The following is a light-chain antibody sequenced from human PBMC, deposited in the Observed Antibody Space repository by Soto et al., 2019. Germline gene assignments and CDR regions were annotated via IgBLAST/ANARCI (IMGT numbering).Light chain of an antibody. CDR3: QQFGTSPYT. V-gene: IGKV3-20*01. CDR1: QSISSNY. CDR2: GAS. J-gene: IGKJ2*01. Sequence: EIVLTQSPGTLSLSPGERATLSCRASQSISSNYLTWYQQKPGQAPRLLVYGASSRATGIPDRFSGSGSGTDFTLTISRLESEDFVVYYCQQFGTSPYTFGRGTKLEVK.